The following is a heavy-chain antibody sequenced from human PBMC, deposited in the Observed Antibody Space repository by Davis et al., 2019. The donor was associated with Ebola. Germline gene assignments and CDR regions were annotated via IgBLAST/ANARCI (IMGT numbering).Heavy chain of an antibody. CDR3: ARHPHYYDSSGYYYYYGMDV. D-gene: IGHD3-22*01. V-gene: IGHV5-51*01. CDR1: GYSFTSYW. J-gene: IGHJ6*02. Sequence: GESLKISCKGSGYSFTSYWIGWVRQMPRKGLEWMGIIYPGDSDTRYSPSFQGQVTISADKSISTAYLQWSSLKASDTAMYYCARHPHYYDSSGYYYYYGMDVWGQGTTVTVSS. CDR2: IYPGDSDT.